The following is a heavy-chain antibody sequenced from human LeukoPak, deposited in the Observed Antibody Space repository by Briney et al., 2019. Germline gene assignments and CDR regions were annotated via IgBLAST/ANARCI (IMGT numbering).Heavy chain of an antibody. V-gene: IGHV3-53*01. Sequence: PGGSLRLSCAASGFTVGSNYMTWVRQAPGKGLEWVSAIYSGGSTYYADSVKGRFTISRDSSKNTLDLQMNSLRAEDTAMYYCAGLRGRVYWGQGTLVTVSS. J-gene: IGHJ4*02. CDR2: IYSGGST. D-gene: IGHD3-10*01. CDR3: AGLRGRVY. CDR1: GFTVGSNY.